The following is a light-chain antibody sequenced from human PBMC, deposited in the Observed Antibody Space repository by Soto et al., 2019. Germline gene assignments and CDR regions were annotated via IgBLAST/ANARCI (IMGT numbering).Light chain of an antibody. CDR3: HQYAGSPET. Sequence: EIVLTQSPGTLSLSPGERATLSCRASQSVSSIYLAWYQQKPGQAPRLLIYGASSRATGIPDRFSGSGSGTDFTLTISRLEPEDLAVYYCHQYAGSPETFGQGTKVEIK. CDR2: GAS. CDR1: QSVSSIY. J-gene: IGKJ1*01. V-gene: IGKV3-20*01.